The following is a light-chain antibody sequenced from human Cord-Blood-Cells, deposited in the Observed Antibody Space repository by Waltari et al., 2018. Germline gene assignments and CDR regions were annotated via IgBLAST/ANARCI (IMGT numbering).Light chain of an antibody. CDR1: QSVRSY. V-gene: IGKV3-11*01. CDR2: DAS. Sequence: EIVLTQSPANLSLSPGDRATISCRASQSVRSYFAGYPQNPGQAPRLLIYDASNRATGIPARFSGSGSGTDFTLTISSLGPEDCAVYYCQQRSNWWTFGQGTKVEIK. J-gene: IGKJ1*01. CDR3: QQRSNWWT.